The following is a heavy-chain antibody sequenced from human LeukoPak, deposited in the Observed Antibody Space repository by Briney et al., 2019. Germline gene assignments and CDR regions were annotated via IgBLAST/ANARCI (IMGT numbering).Heavy chain of an antibody. CDR3: ARWAFGGVIIYNWFDP. CDR2: ISSSSSYI. V-gene: IGHV3-21*01. Sequence: GASLRLSCAASGFTFSSYALNWVRQAPGKGLEWVSSISSSSSYIYYADSVKGRFTISRDNAKNSLYLQMNSLRAEDTAVYYCARWAFGGVIIYNWFDPWGQGTLVTVSS. D-gene: IGHD3-16*02. CDR1: GFTFSSYA. J-gene: IGHJ5*02.